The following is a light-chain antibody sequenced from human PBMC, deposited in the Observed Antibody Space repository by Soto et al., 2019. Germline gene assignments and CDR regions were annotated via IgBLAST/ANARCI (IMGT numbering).Light chain of an antibody. CDR1: QSVSSN. CDR2: GAS. V-gene: IGKV3-15*01. J-gene: IGKJ1*01. CDR3: RHYNNWLLWT. Sequence: VMKKSPATLSVKKEARATLSCRASQSVSSNLAWHQQKPGQAPRLLIYGASTRATGIPARFSGIVSGTEFTLTIRCLQPADFATYYCRHYNNWLLWTFGHGSMVDIK.